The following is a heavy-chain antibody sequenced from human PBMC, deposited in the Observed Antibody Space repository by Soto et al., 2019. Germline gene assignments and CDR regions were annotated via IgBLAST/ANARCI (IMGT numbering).Heavy chain of an antibody. J-gene: IGHJ4*02. D-gene: IGHD3-10*01. CDR3: ESHNQRLHSLTY. V-gene: IGHV4-59*08. CDR2: IYYSGST. Sequence: SEPLSLTCTVSGGSISGYYWSWIRQPPGKGLEWIGYIYYSGSTNYNPSLKSRVTISVDTSKNQFSLQLTSVTAADAAVYYCESHNQRLHSLTYWAQGDLVTVSS. CDR1: GGSISGYY.